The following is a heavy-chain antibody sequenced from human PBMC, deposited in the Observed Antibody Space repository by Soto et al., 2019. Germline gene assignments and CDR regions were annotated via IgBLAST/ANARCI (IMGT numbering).Heavy chain of an antibody. J-gene: IGHJ4*02. V-gene: IGHV1-2*02. D-gene: IGHD6-19*01. CDR3: GRGRSGQIVVFY. CDR1: GYAFTGHY. CDR2: IGPESGAT. Sequence: ASVKVSCKASGYAFTGHYIHWVRQAPEQGPEWMGEIGPESGATRYAQKFQGRVTMTRDMSITTVYMELNNLSPDDTAVYYCGRGRSGQIVVFYWGQGTPVTVS.